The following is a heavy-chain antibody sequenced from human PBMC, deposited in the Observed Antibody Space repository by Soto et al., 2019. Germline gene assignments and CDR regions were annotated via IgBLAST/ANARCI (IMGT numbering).Heavy chain of an antibody. CDR3: ARTSSFDIVVVVAAHHDAFDI. J-gene: IGHJ3*02. V-gene: IGHV4-59*04. Sequence: SETLSLTCIVSGASVSDYYWSWIRQSPGKGLDWIGYIYNNGCSSYNPSLKSRVTMSLDTSKNQFSLKLSSVTAADTAVYYCARTSSFDIVVVVAAHHDAFDIWGQGTMVTVSS. D-gene: IGHD2-15*01. CDR1: GASVSDYY. CDR2: IYNNGCS.